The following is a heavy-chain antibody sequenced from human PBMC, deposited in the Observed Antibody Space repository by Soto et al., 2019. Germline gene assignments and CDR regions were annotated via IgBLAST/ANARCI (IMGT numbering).Heavy chain of an antibody. V-gene: IGHV4-59*01. J-gene: IGHJ5*02. D-gene: IGHD6-25*01. CDR2: IHYSGST. CDR1: GGSISSYY. Sequence: QVQLQESGPGLVKPSETLSLTCTVSGGSISSYYWSWIRQPPGKGLEWIGYIHYSGSTNYNPSLKSRVTRSVDTSKNQFSLTLNSVTAADTAVYYCARPHGGSSGWDNWFDPWGQGTLVTVSS. CDR3: ARPHGGSSGWDNWFDP.